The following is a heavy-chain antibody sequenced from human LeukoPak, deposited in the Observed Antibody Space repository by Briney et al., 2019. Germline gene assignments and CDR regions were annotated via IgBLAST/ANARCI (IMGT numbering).Heavy chain of an antibody. CDR2: TYYRSKWY. CDR3: ARGRWLQEGEYYFDY. J-gene: IGHJ4*02. D-gene: IGHD5-24*01. Sequence: SQTLSLTCAISGDSVPSNSAAWNWIRQSPSRGLEWLGRTYYRSKWYDYAVSVKSRITINPDTSKNQFSLQLNSVTPEDTAVYYCARGRWLQEGEYYFDYWGQGTLVTVSS. CDR1: GDSVPSNSAA. V-gene: IGHV6-1*01.